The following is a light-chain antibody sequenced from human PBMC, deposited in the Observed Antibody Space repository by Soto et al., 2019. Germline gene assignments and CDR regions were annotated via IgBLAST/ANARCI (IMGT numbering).Light chain of an antibody. Sequence: EIVLTQSPGTLSLSPGERATLSCRASQSVSSTYLAWYQQRPGQAPRLLIYGASSRATGIPDRFSGSGSGTDFTLTISRLEPEDFAVYYCQQYAGSPLAFGGGIKVEIK. V-gene: IGKV3-20*01. CDR1: QSVSSTY. J-gene: IGKJ4*01. CDR2: GAS. CDR3: QQYAGSPLA.